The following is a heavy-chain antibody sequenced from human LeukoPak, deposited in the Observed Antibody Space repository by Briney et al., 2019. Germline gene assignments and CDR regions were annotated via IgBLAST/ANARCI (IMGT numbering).Heavy chain of an antibody. V-gene: IGHV4-61*02. D-gene: IGHD3-10*01. CDR2: IYTSGST. CDR1: GGSISSGSYY. Sequence: TLSLTCTVSGGSISSGSYYWSWIRQPAGKGLEWIGRIYTSGSTNYNPSLKSRVTISVDTSQNQFSLKLSSVTAADTAVYYCARGGGAFDIWGQGTMVTVSS. J-gene: IGHJ3*02. CDR3: ARGGGAFDI.